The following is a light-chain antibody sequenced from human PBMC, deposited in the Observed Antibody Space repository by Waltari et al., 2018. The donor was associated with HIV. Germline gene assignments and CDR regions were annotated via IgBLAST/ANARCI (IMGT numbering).Light chain of an antibody. CDR3: GRWDSSLSAVV. Sequence: QSVLTQPPSVSAAPGQKVTISCSGRNSNIGNNYVSWYQQIPGTAPKLLIYDNNKRPSGIPDLFSGSKSDTSATLGITGRQTGDEADYRCGRWDSSLSAVVFCGGTKLTVL. CDR2: DNN. CDR1: NSNIGNNY. V-gene: IGLV1-51*01. J-gene: IGLJ3*02.